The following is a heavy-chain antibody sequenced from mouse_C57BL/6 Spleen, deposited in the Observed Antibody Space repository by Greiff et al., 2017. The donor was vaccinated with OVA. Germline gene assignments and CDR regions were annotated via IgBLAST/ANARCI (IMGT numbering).Heavy chain of an antibody. Sequence: QVQLQQPGAELVKPGASVKLSCKASGYTFPSYWMHWVKQRPGRGLEWIGRIDPNSGGTKYNEKFKSKATLTVDKPSSTAYMQLSRLTSEDSAVYKGGRADYEPRFADWGQGTLVTVSA. CDR1: GYTFPSYW. J-gene: IGHJ3*01. CDR2: IDPNSGGT. V-gene: IGHV1-72*01. CDR3: GRADYEPRFAD. D-gene: IGHD2-4*01.